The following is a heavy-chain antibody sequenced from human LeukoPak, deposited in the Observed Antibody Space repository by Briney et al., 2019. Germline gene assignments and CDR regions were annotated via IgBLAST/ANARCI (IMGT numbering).Heavy chain of an antibody. CDR2: ISGSGGST. D-gene: IGHD1-26*01. CDR1: GFTFRSYA. J-gene: IGHJ1*01. CDR3: AEIPRIVGATTVSFQH. Sequence: GGSLRLSCAASGFTFRSYAMSWVRQAPGKGLEWVSAISGSGGSTYYADSVKGRFTISRDNAKNSLYLQMNSLRAEATAVYYCAEIPRIVGATTVSFQHWGQGTLVTVSS. V-gene: IGHV3-23*01.